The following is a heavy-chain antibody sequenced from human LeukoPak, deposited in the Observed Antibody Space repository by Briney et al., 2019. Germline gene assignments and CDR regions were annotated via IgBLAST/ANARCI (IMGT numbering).Heavy chain of an antibody. CDR3: ARGEVVPAAAPHY. J-gene: IGHJ4*02. D-gene: IGHD2-2*01. CDR1: GFTFSSYA. V-gene: IGHV3-64*01. CDR2: ISSNGGST. Sequence: GGSLRLSCAASGFTFSSYAMHWVRQAPGKGLEYVSAISSNGGSTYYANSVKGRFTISRDNSKNTLYLQMGSLRAEDMAVYYCARGEVVPAAAPHYQGQGTLVTVSS.